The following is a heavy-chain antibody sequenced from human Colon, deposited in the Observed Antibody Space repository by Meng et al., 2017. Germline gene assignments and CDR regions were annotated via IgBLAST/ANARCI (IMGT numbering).Heavy chain of an antibody. D-gene: IGHD3-10*01. Sequence: GGSLRLSCAASGFTFSSYWMSWVRHAPGKGREWVANIKQDGSEKYYVDSVKGRFTISRDNAKNSLYLQMNSLRAEDTAVYYCARDTPLLWFGELVGGANYFDYWGQGTLVTVSS. CDR1: GFTFSSYW. V-gene: IGHV3-7*01. CDR3: ARDTPLLWFGELVGGANYFDY. J-gene: IGHJ4*02. CDR2: IKQDGSEK.